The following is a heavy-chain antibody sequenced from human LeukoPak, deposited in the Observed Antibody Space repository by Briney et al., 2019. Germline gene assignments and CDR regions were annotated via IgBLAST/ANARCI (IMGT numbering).Heavy chain of an antibody. CDR1: GGSISSGGYS. CDR2: IYHSGST. CDR3: ARAGSTYYYDSSGYYATFYFDY. Sequence: PSETLSLTCAVSGGSISSGGYSWSWIRQPPGKGLEWIGYIYHSGSTYYNPSLKSRVTISVDRSKNQFSLKLSSVTAADTAVYYCARAGSTYYYDSSGYYATFYFDYWGQGTLVTVSS. V-gene: IGHV4-30-2*01. D-gene: IGHD3-22*01. J-gene: IGHJ4*02.